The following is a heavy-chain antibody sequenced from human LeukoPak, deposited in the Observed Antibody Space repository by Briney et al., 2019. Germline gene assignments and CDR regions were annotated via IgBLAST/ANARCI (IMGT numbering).Heavy chain of an antibody. J-gene: IGHJ6*02. Sequence: SVKVSCKASGGAFSSYAISWVRQAPGQGLEWMGRIIPIFGIANYAQKFQGRVTITADKSTSTAYMELSSLRSEDTAVYYCARDGGSMIVGKYYYYGMDVWGQGTTVTVSS. V-gene: IGHV1-69*04. CDR1: GGAFSSYA. CDR2: IIPIFGIA. CDR3: ARDGGSMIVGKYYYYGMDV. D-gene: IGHD3-22*01.